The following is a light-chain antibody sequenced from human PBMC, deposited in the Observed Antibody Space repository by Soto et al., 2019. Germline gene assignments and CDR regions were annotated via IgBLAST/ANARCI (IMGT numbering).Light chain of an antibody. CDR3: FSFTTTSTHV. CDR2: EVN. Sequence: QSALTQPASLSGSPGPSITISCTGTRSDIGAYDYVSWFQQHPGKAPQLMISEVNPRPSGVSNRFAGSKSGNTAYLTISGRQVEDEAEYGCFSFTTTSTHVFGTGTKLTVL. V-gene: IGLV2-14*01. J-gene: IGLJ1*01. CDR1: RSDIGAYDY.